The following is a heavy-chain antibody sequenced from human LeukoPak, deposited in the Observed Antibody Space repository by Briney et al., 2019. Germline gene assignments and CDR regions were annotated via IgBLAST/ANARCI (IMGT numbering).Heavy chain of an antibody. J-gene: IGHJ5*02. D-gene: IGHD3-10*01. CDR1: GFTFSSYG. V-gene: IGHV3-30*02. Sequence: PGGSLRLSCAASGFTFSSYGMHWVRQAPGKGLEWVAFIRFDGSNKYYADSVKGRFTISRDNSKNTLYLQMNSLRAEDTAVYYCAKDYGSGSYYDWFDPWGQGTLVTVSS. CDR2: IRFDGSNK. CDR3: AKDYGSGSYYDWFDP.